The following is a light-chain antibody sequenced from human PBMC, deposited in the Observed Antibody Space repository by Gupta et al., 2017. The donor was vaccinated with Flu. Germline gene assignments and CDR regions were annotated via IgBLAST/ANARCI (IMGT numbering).Light chain of an antibody. J-gene: IGLJ2*01. CDR2: KDR. Sequence: LTQPPSVSVPPGQPPRTTCSRDAFPKPFAYCYQQKPGQAPVLVIFKDRERPSGIPERFSGSTSGTKVTLTISGVQAEDEADYYCQAADSTETYVVFGGGTKLTVL. CDR1: AFPKPF. V-gene: IGLV3-25*03. CDR3: QAADSTETYVV.